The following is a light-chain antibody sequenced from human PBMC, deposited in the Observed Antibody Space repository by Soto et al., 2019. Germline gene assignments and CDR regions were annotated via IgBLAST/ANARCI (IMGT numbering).Light chain of an antibody. CDR3: QSYDSSLTRFDVV. J-gene: IGLJ2*01. CDR1: SSNIGGGYD. CDR2: GNS. Sequence: QSVLSQPPSVSGAPGQRVTISCTGSSSNIGGGYDVHWYQQLPGTAPKLLIYGNSNRPSGVPDRFSGSKSGTSASLAITGLQAEDEADYYCQSYDSSLTRFDVVFGGGTKLTVL. V-gene: IGLV1-40*01.